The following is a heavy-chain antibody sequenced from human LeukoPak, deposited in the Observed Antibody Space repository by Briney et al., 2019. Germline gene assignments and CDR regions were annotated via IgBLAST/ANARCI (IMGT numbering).Heavy chain of an antibody. V-gene: IGHV3-33*06. J-gene: IGHJ4*02. CDR3: AKRGYDTTGYWDYFDS. D-gene: IGHD3-22*01. Sequence: TGPSLSPSRAPSGFSFSDYCTCCARQPPSKGLEWVALIFYDGSRKYYVDSVKGRFTVSRDNAKNTLYLHMNNLRAEDTAVYYCAKRGYDTTGYWDYFDSWGEGTLVTVSS. CDR1: GFSFSDYC. CDR2: IFYDGSRK.